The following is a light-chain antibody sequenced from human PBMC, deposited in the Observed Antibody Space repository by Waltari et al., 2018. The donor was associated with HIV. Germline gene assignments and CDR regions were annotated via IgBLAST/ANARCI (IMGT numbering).Light chain of an antibody. CDR1: QNITNK. CDR3: QQYKYWPET. V-gene: IGKV3D-15*01. J-gene: IGKJ1*01. Sequence: EVVLTQAPSTLSVSLGEGAALSCRASQNITNKLGWYQQKAGQAPRRLIYDASRRATAIPDRFSGSGSGTEFNLTISRLVFEDVAVYVCQQYKYWPETFGQGTKVEIK. CDR2: DAS.